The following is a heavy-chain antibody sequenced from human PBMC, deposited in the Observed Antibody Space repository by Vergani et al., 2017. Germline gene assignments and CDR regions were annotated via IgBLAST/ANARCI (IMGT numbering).Heavy chain of an antibody. V-gene: IGHV3-64D*06. CDR2: ISGDGGRT. CDR1: GFIFSAFG. CDR3: IQRDSALGVMG. Sequence: VQLVESGGGVVQPGRSLRLSCAASGFIFSAFGMHWVRQAPGKGLEYVSAISGDGGRTLYADSVKGRFSISRDNSKNIVYLQVSSQRVEDTAVYYCIQRDSALGVMGWGQGTLVTVSS. J-gene: IGHJ4*02. D-gene: IGHD3-16*01.